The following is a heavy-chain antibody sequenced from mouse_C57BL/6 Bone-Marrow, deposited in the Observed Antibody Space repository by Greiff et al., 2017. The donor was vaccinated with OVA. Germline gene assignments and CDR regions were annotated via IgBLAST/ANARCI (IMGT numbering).Heavy chain of an antibody. CDR3: AFYYGSSYRYFDV. V-gene: IGHV1-39*01. J-gene: IGHJ1*03. CDR2: LNPNYGTT. CDR1: GYSFTDYN. Sequence: VQLKESGPELVKPGASVKISCKASGYSFTDYNMNWVKQSNGKSLEWIGVLNPNYGTTSYNQKFKGKATLTVYQSSSTAYMQLNSLTSEDSAVYYCAFYYGSSYRYFDVWGTGTTVTVSS. D-gene: IGHD1-1*01.